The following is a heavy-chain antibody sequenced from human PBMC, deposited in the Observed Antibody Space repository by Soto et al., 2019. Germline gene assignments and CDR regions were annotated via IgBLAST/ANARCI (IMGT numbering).Heavy chain of an antibody. CDR1: GFTFSSYG. CDR2: IWYDGSNK. Sequence: GGSLRLSCAASGFTFSSYGMHWVRQAPGKGLEWVAVIWYDGSNKYYADSVKGRFTISRDNSKNTLYLQMNSLRAEDTAVYYCARERRVLLWFGELLYPPYYYYGMDVWGQGTTVTVSS. V-gene: IGHV3-33*01. J-gene: IGHJ6*02. D-gene: IGHD3-10*01. CDR3: ARERRVLLWFGELLYPPYYYYGMDV.